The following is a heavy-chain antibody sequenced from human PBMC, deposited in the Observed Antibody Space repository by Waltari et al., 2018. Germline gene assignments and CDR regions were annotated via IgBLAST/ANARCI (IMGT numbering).Heavy chain of an antibody. Sequence: QVQLVQSGAEVKKPGASVKVSCKASGYTFTRYDINWVPKAQGQGLEWMGWMNPNSGNTGYAQKFQGRVTITRNTSISTAYMELSSLRSEDTAVYYCASMKWELLRGYYYYYGMDVWGQGTTVTVSS. CDR2: MNPNSGNT. CDR1: GYTFTRYD. CDR3: ASMKWELLRGYYYYYGMDV. V-gene: IGHV1-8*03. D-gene: IGHD1-26*01. J-gene: IGHJ6*02.